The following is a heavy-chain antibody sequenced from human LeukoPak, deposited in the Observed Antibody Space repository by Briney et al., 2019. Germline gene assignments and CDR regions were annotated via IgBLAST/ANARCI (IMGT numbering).Heavy chain of an antibody. V-gene: IGHV1-2*06. CDR2: INPNSGGT. Sequence: ASVKVSCKASGYTFTGYFMHWVRQAPGQGLEWMGRINPNSGGTNYAQKFQGRVTMTRDTSMTTAYMELSRLTSDDTAVYYCARDRVVVAATSPTINWFDPWGQGTLVTVSS. D-gene: IGHD2-15*01. J-gene: IGHJ5*02. CDR1: GYTFTGYF. CDR3: ARDRVVVAATSPTINWFDP.